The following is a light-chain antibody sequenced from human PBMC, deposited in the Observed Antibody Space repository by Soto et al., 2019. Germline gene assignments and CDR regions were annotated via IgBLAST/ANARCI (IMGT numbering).Light chain of an antibody. J-gene: IGKJ3*01. CDR2: DAS. Sequence: DIHMTQPPSSLSACVVDRFTSSCLASQNIFTYLAWYQQKPGKAPKLLIFDASTLQSGVPPRFSGSGSGTEFTLTISSLQPDDFATYYCQHYTLYSASFGPGTKVDIK. CDR3: QHYTLYSAS. CDR1: QNIFTY. V-gene: IGKV1-5*01.